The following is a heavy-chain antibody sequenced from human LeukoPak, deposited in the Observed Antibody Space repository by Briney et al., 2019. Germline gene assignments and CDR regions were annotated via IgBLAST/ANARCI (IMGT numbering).Heavy chain of an antibody. V-gene: IGHV1-18*01. J-gene: IGHJ4*02. CDR1: GYTFTTYN. CDR3: AREESIGRYQFLHEY. D-gene: IGHD1-26*01. CDR2: ISGYNGNT. Sequence: ASVTVSCKASGYTFTTYNINWVRQAPGQGLEWMGWISGYNGNTNYAQKLQGRVTMTTDTSTSTASMEVRSLRSDDTAVYYCAREESIGRYQFLHEYWGQGTLVTVSS.